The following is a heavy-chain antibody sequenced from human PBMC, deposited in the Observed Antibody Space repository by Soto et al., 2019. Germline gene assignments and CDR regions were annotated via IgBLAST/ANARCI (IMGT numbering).Heavy chain of an antibody. V-gene: IGHV3-20*04. CDR1: GFTFDDYG. J-gene: IGHJ4*02. CDR3: ARDQYYYDSSGYYGVRGFDY. Sequence: GGSLRLSCAASGFTFDDYGMSWVRQAPGKGLEWVSGINWNGGSTGYADSVKGRFTISRDNAKNSLYLQMNSLRAEDTALYYCARDQYYYDSSGYYGVRGFDYWGQGTLVTVSS. D-gene: IGHD3-22*01. CDR2: INWNGGST.